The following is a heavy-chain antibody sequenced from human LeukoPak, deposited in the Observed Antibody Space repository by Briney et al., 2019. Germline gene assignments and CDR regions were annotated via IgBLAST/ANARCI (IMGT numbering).Heavy chain of an antibody. J-gene: IGHJ4*02. Sequence: GGSLRLSCAASGFTFSSYAVSWVRQAPGKGLEWVSAISGSGGSTYYADSVKGRFTISRDNSKNTLYLQMNSLRAEDTAVYYCAKGGYSGYDSFMYFNYWGQGTLVTVSS. CDR1: GFTFSSYA. D-gene: IGHD5-12*01. CDR2: ISGSGGST. V-gene: IGHV3-23*01. CDR3: AKGGYSGYDSFMYFNY.